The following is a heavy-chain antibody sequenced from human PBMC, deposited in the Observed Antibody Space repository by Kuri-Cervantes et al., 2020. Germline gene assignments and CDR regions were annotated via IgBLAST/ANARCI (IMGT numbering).Heavy chain of an antibody. Sequence: GESLKISCAASGFTFSSYAMHWVCQAPGKGLEYVSAISSNGGSTYYANSVKGRFTISRDNSKNTLYLQMGSLRAEDMAVYYCARGRWIQLWARKYYFDYWGQGTLVTVSS. V-gene: IGHV3-64*01. D-gene: IGHD5-18*01. CDR1: GFTFSSYA. J-gene: IGHJ4*02. CDR2: ISSNGGST. CDR3: ARGRWIQLWARKYYFDY.